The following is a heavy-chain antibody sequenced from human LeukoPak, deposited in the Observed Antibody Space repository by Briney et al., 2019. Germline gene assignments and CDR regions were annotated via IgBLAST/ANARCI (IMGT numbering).Heavy chain of an antibody. CDR1: GGSFSGYY. V-gene: IGHV4-34*01. J-gene: IGHJ6*03. CDR3: ARGATKECSSTRCYRTFYYYYYYMDV. D-gene: IGHD2-2*01. CDR2: INHSGST. Sequence: PSETLSLTCAVYGGSFSGYYWSWIRQPPGKGLEWIGEINHSGSTNYNPSLKSRVTISVDTSKNQFSLKLSSVTAADTAVYYCARGATKECSSTRCYRTFYYYYYYMDVWGKGTTVTVSS.